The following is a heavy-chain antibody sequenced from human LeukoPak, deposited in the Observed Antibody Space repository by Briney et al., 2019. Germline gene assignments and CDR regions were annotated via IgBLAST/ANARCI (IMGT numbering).Heavy chain of an antibody. Sequence: SETLSLTCTVSGGSISSSSYYWGWIRQPPGKGLQWIGSINYSGSTYYNPSLKSRVTISVDTSKNQFSLKLSSVTAADTAVYYCASGYSYDLFDYWGQGTLVTVSS. D-gene: IGHD5-18*01. CDR2: INYSGST. J-gene: IGHJ4*02. CDR3: ASGYSYDLFDY. CDR1: GGSISSSSYY. V-gene: IGHV4-39*07.